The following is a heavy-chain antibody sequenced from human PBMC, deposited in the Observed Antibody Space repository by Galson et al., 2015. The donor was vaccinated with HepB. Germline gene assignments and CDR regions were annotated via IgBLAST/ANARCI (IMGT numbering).Heavy chain of an antibody. D-gene: IGHD3-9*01. V-gene: IGHV6-1*01. CDR3: ARDLKLRYFDYGNAFDI. CDR2: TYYRSKWYN. J-gene: IGHJ3*02. CDR1: GDSVSSHSAA. Sequence: CAISGDSVSSHSAAWYWIRQSPSRGLEWLGRTYYRSKWYNDYAVSVKSRITINPDTSKNQFSLQLNSVTPEDTAVYYCARDLKLRYFDYGNAFDIWGQGTMGTVSA.